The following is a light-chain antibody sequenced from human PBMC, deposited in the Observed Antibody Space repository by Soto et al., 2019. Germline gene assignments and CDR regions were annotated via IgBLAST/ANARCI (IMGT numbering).Light chain of an antibody. Sequence: EIVLTQSPATLSLSPGERATLSCRASQSVSIFLAWYQQRPGQAPRLLIHDASNRAPGVPARFSGSGSGTDFTLTISGLEPEDFAIYYCQQRSNWPPTFGGGTKVEIK. CDR1: QSVSIF. CDR2: DAS. V-gene: IGKV3-11*01. CDR3: QQRSNWPPT. J-gene: IGKJ4*01.